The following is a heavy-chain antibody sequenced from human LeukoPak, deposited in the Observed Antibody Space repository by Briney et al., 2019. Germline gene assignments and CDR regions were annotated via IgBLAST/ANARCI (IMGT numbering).Heavy chain of an antibody. CDR1: GGTFSSYA. J-gene: IGHJ4*02. CDR3: ARSEAYIAAPEND. Sequence: SVKVSCKASGGTFSSYAISWVRQAPGQGLEWMGGIIPIFGTANYAQKFQGRATITADESTSTAYVELSSLRSEDTAVYYCARSEAYIAAPENDWGQGTLVTVSS. D-gene: IGHD6-13*01. V-gene: IGHV1-69*13. CDR2: IIPIFGTA.